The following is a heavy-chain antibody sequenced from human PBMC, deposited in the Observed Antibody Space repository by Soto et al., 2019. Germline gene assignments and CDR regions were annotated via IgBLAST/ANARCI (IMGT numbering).Heavy chain of an antibody. J-gene: IGHJ5*02. CDR1: GYTFTSYG. CDR2: ISAYNGNT. D-gene: IGHD3-3*01. CDR3: ARLEYYDFWRGYRGWFAP. Sequence: GASVKVSCKASGYTFTSYGISWVRQAPGQGLEWMGWISAYNGNTNYAQKLQGRVTMTTDTSTSTAYMELRSLRSDDTAVYYCARLEYYDFWRGYRGWFAPWGQGTLVTVSS. V-gene: IGHV1-18*01.